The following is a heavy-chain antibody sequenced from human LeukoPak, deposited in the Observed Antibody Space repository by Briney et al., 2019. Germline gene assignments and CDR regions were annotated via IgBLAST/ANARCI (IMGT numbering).Heavy chain of an antibody. J-gene: IGHJ4*02. CDR3: ASGVAAAGTESY. V-gene: IGHV3-11*01. CDR1: GFTFSDYY. Sequence: GGSLRLSCAASGFTFSDYYMSWIRQAPGKGLEWVSYISSSGSTIYYADSVKGRFTISRDNAKNSLYLQMNSLGAEDTAAYYCASGVAAAGTESYWGQGTLVTVSS. CDR2: ISSSGSTI. D-gene: IGHD6-13*01.